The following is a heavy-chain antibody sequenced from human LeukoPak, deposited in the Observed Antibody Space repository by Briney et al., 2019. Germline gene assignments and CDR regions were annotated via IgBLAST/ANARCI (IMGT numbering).Heavy chain of an antibody. CDR1: GFTFSDYY. J-gene: IGHJ3*02. V-gene: IGHV3-11*01. CDR3: ARSVAGTNGNAFDI. D-gene: IGHD6-19*01. Sequence: GGSLRLSCAASGFTFSDYYTSWIRQAPGKGLEWVSYISSSGSTIYYADSVKGRFAISRDNAKNSLYLQMNSLRAEDTAVYYCARSVAGTNGNAFDIWGQGTMVTVSS. CDR2: ISSSGSTI.